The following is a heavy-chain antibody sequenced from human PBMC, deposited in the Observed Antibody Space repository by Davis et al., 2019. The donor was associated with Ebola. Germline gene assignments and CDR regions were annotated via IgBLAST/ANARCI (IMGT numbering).Heavy chain of an antibody. CDR2: ISSNGGST. Sequence: GESLKISCAASGFTFSSYAMHWVRQAPGKGLEYVSAISSNGGSTYYANSVKGRFTISRDNSKNTLYLQMGSLRAEDMAVYYCARGDGSGAFDIWGQGTMVTVSS. V-gene: IGHV3-64*01. D-gene: IGHD3-10*01. J-gene: IGHJ3*02. CDR1: GFTFSSYA. CDR3: ARGDGSGAFDI.